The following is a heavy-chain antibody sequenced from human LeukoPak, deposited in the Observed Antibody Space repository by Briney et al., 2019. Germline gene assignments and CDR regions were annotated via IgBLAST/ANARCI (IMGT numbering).Heavy chain of an antibody. CDR3: ALGGVYDSSGYYPIDY. J-gene: IGHJ4*02. V-gene: IGHV3-23*01. CDR1: GGSISSSN. Sequence: ETLSLTCAVSGGSISSSNWWSWVRQPPGKGLEWVSAISGSGGSTYYADSVKGRFTISRDHSKNTLYLQMNSLRAEDTAVYYCALGGVYDSSGYYPIDYWGQGTLVTVSS. CDR2: ISGSGGST. D-gene: IGHD3-22*01.